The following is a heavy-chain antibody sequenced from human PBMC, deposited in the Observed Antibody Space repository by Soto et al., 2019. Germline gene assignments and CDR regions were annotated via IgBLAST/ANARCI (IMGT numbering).Heavy chain of an antibody. J-gene: IGHJ6*04. CDR3: ARTWAKRTYSGHDYLVERPYYFYGMDG. D-gene: IGHD5-12*01. CDR2: IIPIFGTA. Sequence: GASVKVSCKASGGTFSSYAISWVRQAPGQGLEWMGGIIPIFGTANYAQKFQGRVTITADKSTSTAYMELSSLRSEDTAVYYCARTWAKRTYSGHDYLVERPYYFYGMDGWGKGTTVTVSS. V-gene: IGHV1-69*06. CDR1: GGTFSSYA.